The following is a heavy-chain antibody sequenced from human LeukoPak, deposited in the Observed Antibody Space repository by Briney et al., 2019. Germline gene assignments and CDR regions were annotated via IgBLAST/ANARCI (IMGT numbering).Heavy chain of an antibody. D-gene: IGHD3-22*01. V-gene: IGHV3-7*01. Sequence: PGGSLRLSCAASGFTFSSYWMSWVRQAPGKGLEWVANIKQDGSEKYYVDSVKGRFTISRDNAKNSLYLQMNSLRAEDTAVYYCAKEWGYYYDSSGYEGAFDIWGQGTMVTVSS. CDR2: IKQDGSEK. CDR1: GFTFSSYW. CDR3: AKEWGYYYDSSGYEGAFDI. J-gene: IGHJ3*02.